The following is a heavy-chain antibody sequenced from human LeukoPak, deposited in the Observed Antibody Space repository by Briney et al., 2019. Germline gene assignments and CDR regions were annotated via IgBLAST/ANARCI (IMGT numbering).Heavy chain of an antibody. CDR1: GASISSTTYY. J-gene: IGHJ4*02. D-gene: IGHD1-7*01. Sequence: PSETLSLSCTVSGASISSTTYYWAWVRQPPGKGLEWIGTLSHVGVTYPYPSLKSRLIISGDASKNQLFVNLNSVTAADTAVYYCTGKMTGTMFDYWGQGSLVTVSS. CDR2: LSHVGVT. V-gene: IGHV4-39*07. CDR3: TGKMTGTMFDY.